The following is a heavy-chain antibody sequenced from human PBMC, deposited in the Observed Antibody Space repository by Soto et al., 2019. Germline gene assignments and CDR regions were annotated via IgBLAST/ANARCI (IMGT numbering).Heavy chain of an antibody. V-gene: IGHV3-30*18. CDR3: AKDPALGYCSSTSCYTDYYYGMDV. CDR1: GFTFSSYG. CDR2: ISYDGSNK. D-gene: IGHD2-2*02. J-gene: IGHJ6*02. Sequence: PGGSMKLSCAASGFTFSSYGMHWVRQAPGKGLEWVAVISYDGSNKYYADSVKGRFTISRDNSKNTLYLQMNSLRAEDTAVYYCAKDPALGYCSSTSCYTDYYYGMDVWGQGTTVTAP.